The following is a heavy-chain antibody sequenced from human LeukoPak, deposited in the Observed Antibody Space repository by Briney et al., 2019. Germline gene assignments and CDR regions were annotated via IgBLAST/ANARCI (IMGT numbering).Heavy chain of an antibody. CDR1: GFTFSDYY. Sequence: SLRLSCAASGFTFSDYYMSWIRQAPGKGLEWVSYISSSSSYTNYADSVKGRFTISRDNAKNSLYLQMNSLRAEDTAVYYCARVPTVGDYYFDYWGQGTLVTVSS. J-gene: IGHJ4*02. CDR2: ISSSSSYT. CDR3: ARVPTVGDYYFDY. D-gene: IGHD4-23*01. V-gene: IGHV3-11*06.